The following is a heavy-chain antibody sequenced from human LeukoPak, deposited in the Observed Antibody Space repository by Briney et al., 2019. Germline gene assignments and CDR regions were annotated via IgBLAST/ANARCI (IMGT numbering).Heavy chain of an antibody. CDR2: LKSKTDGGTA. D-gene: IGHD5-18*01. J-gene: IGHJ4*02. Sequence: GGSLRLSCAASGFTFSNAWMTWVRQAPGKGLEYIGRLKSKTDGGTADYAAPVKGRFTISRDDSKNTVYLQMNSLRAEDTAVYYCAKDLSDPVMVIDSWGQGTLVTVSS. CDR1: GFTFSNAW. CDR3: AKDLSDPVMVIDS. V-gene: IGHV3-15*01.